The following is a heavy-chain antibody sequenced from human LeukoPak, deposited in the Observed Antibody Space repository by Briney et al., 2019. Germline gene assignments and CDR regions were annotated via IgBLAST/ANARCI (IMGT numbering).Heavy chain of an antibody. Sequence: SETLSLTCTVSGGSISSYYWSWIRQPPGKGLEWIGYIYYNGSTNYNPSLKCRVTISVDTSKNQFSLKLSSVTAADTAVYYCARAHEWEPTAYAFDIWGQGTIVTVSA. CDR1: GGSISSYY. V-gene: IGHV4-59*01. CDR3: ARAHEWEPTAYAFDI. CDR2: IYYNGST. D-gene: IGHD1-26*01. J-gene: IGHJ3*02.